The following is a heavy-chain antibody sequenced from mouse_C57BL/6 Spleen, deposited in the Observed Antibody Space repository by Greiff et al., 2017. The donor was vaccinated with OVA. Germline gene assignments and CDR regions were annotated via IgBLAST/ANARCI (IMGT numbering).Heavy chain of an antibody. CDR3: ARVDYDGNYFDY. J-gene: IGHJ2*01. Sequence: VTLVASGAGFVTPGASLQLSCAASVFTFSSYSLSWFRPTPVKWLEWVATISDGGSYTYYPDNVKGRFTISRDNAKNNLYLQMSHLKSEDTAMYYCARVDYDGNYFDYWGQGTTLTVSS. D-gene: IGHD2-4*01. CDR2: ISDGGSYT. V-gene: IGHV5-4*03. CDR1: VFTFSSYS.